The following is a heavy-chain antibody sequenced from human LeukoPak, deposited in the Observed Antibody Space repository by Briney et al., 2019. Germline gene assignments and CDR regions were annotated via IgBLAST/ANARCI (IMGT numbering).Heavy chain of an antibody. D-gene: IGHD1-1*01. Sequence: PGGSLRPSCAASGFTVSSNYMSWVRQAPGKGLEWVSVIYSGGSTYYADSVKGRFTISRDNSKNTLSLQLNSLRAEDTAVYYCAKAPFTTNWFWDYWGQGTLVTVSS. J-gene: IGHJ4*02. V-gene: IGHV3-53*01. CDR1: GFTVSSNY. CDR2: IYSGGST. CDR3: AKAPFTTNWFWDY.